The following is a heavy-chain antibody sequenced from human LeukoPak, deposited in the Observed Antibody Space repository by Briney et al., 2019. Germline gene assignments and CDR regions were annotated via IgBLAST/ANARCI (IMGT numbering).Heavy chain of an antibody. V-gene: IGHV4-39*01. J-gene: IGHJ6*03. CDR2: IYYSGST. Sequence: SETLSLTCTVSGDSISSSSYYWGWIRQPPGKGLEWIESIYYSGSTYYSPSRKSRVTISVDTSKNQFSLKLSSVTAADTAVYYCARHYLPGSGNSGYMDVWGKGTTVTVS. CDR3: ARHYLPGSGNSGYMDV. CDR1: GDSISSSSYY. D-gene: IGHD3-10*01.